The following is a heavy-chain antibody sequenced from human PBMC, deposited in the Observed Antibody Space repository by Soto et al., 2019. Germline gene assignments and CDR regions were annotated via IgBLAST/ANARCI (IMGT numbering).Heavy chain of an antibody. CDR3: ARSHFDYFDY. CDR2: ISAYNGNT. J-gene: IGHJ4*02. Sequence: GXSVKVSFNASGYTFTSYGISLVRQAPGQGLEWMGWISAYNGNTNYAQKLQGRVTMTTDTSTSTAYMELRSLRSDDTAVYYCARSHFDYFDYWGQGTLVTVSS. V-gene: IGHV1-18*01. CDR1: GYTFTSYG.